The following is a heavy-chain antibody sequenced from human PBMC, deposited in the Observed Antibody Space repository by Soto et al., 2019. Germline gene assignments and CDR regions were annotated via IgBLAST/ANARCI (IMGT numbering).Heavy chain of an antibody. D-gene: IGHD6-6*01. CDR2: ISSSGSTI. V-gene: IGHV3-48*03. CDR1: GFTFSSYE. CDR3: ARGGSIAARHVFDY. Sequence: GGSLRLSCAASGFTFSSYEMNWVRQAPGKGLEWVSYISSSGSTIYYADSVKGRFTISRDNAENSLYLQMNSLRAEDTAVYYCARGGSIAARHVFDYWGQGTLVTVSS. J-gene: IGHJ4*02.